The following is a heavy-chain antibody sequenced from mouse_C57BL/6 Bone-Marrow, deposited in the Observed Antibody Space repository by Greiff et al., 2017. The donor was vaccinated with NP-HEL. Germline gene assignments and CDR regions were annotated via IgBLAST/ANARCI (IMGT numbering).Heavy chain of an antibody. CDR1: GFTFTDYY. J-gene: IGHJ4*01. V-gene: IGHV7-3*01. Sequence: EVQLVESGGGLVQPGGSLSLSCAASGFTFTDYYMSWVRQPPGKALEWLGFIRNKANGYTTEYSASVKGRFTISRDNSQSILYLQMNALRSEDSATYYCARGGSYYYGSSYGAMDYWGQGTSVTVSS. D-gene: IGHD1-1*01. CDR2: IRNKANGYTT. CDR3: ARGGSYYYGSSYGAMDY.